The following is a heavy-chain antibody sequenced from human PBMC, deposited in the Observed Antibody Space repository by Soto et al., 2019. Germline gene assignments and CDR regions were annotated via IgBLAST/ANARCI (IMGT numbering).Heavy chain of an antibody. V-gene: IGHV4-34*01. Sequence: SETLSLTCAVYGGSFSGYYWSWIRQPPGKGLEWIGEINHSGSTNYNPSLKSRVTISVDTSKNQFSLKLGSVTAADTAVYYCARLMVAATVKSVGDYYGMDIWGQDTTVPVSS. CDR2: INHSGST. J-gene: IGHJ6*02. CDR1: GGSFSGYY. D-gene: IGHD2-15*01. CDR3: ARLMVAATVKSVGDYYGMDI.